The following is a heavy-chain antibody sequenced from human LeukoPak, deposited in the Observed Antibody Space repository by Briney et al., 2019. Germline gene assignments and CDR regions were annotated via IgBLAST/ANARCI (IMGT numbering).Heavy chain of an antibody. J-gene: IGHJ4*02. CDR1: GGTFNNYA. Sequence: SVKVSCKASGGTFNNYAISWVRQAPGQGPEWMGGVMPLFGTPSYAQKFQGRVTVITDDSTNTAYMEVSSLRYDDTAIYYCAATDGYIHRHPLYYLDYWGQGTLVTVSS. CDR3: AATDGYIHRHPLYYLDY. D-gene: IGHD5-24*01. V-gene: IGHV1-69*05. CDR2: VMPLFGTP.